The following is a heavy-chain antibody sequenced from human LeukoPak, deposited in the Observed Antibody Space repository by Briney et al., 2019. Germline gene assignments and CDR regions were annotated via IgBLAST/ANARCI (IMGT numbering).Heavy chain of an antibody. V-gene: IGHV1-18*01. CDR2: ISAYNGNT. CDR1: GYTFTSYG. CDR3: ARWYDILTGYPDYFDY. Sequence: ASVKVSCKAPGYTFTSYGISWVRQAPGQGLEWMGWISAYNGNTNYAQKLQGRVTMTTDTSTSTAYMELRSLRSDDTAVYYCARWYDILTGYPDYFDYWGQGTLVTVSS. J-gene: IGHJ4*02. D-gene: IGHD3-9*01.